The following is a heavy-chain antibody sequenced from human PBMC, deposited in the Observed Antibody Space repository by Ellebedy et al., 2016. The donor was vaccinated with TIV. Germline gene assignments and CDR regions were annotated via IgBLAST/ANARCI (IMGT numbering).Heavy chain of an antibody. CDR2: ISGSGANT. V-gene: IGHV3-23*01. CDR3: EKPQSTNGWYAFWFFDV. D-gene: IGHD2-8*01. CDR1: GFIFSSHA. Sequence: GESLKISCVASGFIFSSHAMNWVRQVPGKGLEWVAHISGSGANTYYAESVKGRFTISKDRSTNTLYLQMDSLGAEDAAVYYCEKPQSTNGWYAFWFFDVWGRGTLVSVSS. J-gene: IGHJ2*01.